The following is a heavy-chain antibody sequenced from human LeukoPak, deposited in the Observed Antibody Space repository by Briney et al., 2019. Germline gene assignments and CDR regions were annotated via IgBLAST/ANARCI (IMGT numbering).Heavy chain of an antibody. CDR1: GGSISSYY. D-gene: IGHD3-16*02. V-gene: IGHV4-4*07. Sequence: SETLSLTCTVSGGSISSYYWSWIRQPAGKGLEWIGRIYTSGSTNYNPSLKSRVTMSVDTSKNQFSLKLSSVTAADTAVYYCARARVLGELSCGWFDPWGQGTLVTVSS. CDR3: ARARVLGELSCGWFDP. J-gene: IGHJ5*02. CDR2: IYTSGST.